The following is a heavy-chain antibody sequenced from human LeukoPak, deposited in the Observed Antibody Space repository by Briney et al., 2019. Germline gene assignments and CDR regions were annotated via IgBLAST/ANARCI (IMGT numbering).Heavy chain of an antibody. D-gene: IGHD5-18*01. Sequence: GRSLRLSCAASGFTFDDYAMHWVRQAPGKGLEWVSGISWNSGSIGYADSVKGRFTISRDNAKNSLYLQMNSLRAEDMALYYCAKDMRPVDTATFDYWGQGTLVTVSS. CDR2: ISWNSGSI. CDR3: AKDMRPVDTATFDY. CDR1: GFTFDDYA. J-gene: IGHJ4*02. V-gene: IGHV3-9*03.